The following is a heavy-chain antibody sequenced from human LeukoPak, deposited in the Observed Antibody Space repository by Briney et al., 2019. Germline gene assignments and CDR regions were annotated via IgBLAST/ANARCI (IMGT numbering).Heavy chain of an antibody. V-gene: IGHV4-4*02. CDR1: GYSISSSNW. Sequence: PSETLSLTCAVSGYSISSSNWWSWIRQPPGKGLEWIGEINHSGSTNYNPSLKSRVTISVDTSKNQFSLKLSSVTAADTAVYYCARGAYYDSSGYYYRDYYYYMDVWGKGTTVTVSS. D-gene: IGHD3-22*01. J-gene: IGHJ6*03. CDR2: INHSGST. CDR3: ARGAYYDSSGYYYRDYYYYMDV.